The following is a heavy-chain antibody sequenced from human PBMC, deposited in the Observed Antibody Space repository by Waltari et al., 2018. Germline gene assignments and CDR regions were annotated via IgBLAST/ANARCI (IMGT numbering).Heavy chain of an antibody. J-gene: IGHJ5*01. V-gene: IGHV3-23*01. CDR1: GFTFSAYG. CDR2: LCGSHGGT. Sequence: EVQLSESGGGLVQPRGSLRLSCTTSGFTFSAYGMTWVRQAPGKGLEWVLGLCGSHGGTGYADSVRGRFTMSRDNSKNTLYLEMNSLRGEDTAVYYCAKCEVVGTNFACLRFDSWGQGTLVTVSS. D-gene: IGHD2-15*01. CDR3: AKCEVVGTNFACLRFDS.